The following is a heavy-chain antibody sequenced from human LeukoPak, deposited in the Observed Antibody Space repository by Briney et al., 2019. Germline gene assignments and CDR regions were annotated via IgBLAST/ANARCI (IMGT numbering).Heavy chain of an antibody. CDR1: GGSS. J-gene: IGHJ4*02. V-gene: IGHV4-34*01. D-gene: IGHD3-22*01. CDR2: VNHSGAT. Sequence: SETLSLTCDVYGGSSWSWIRQPPGKGLEWIGVVNHSGATNIKSSLKSRVTISLDTSKNQFSLRLRSVAAADTAMYYCARVERSFFYDSRGSGYSYYFDSWGQGSLVTVSS. CDR3: ARVERSFFYDSRGSGYSYYFDS.